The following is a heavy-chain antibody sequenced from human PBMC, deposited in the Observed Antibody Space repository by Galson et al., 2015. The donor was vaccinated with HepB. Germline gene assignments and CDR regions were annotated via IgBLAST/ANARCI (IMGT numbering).Heavy chain of an antibody. Sequence: SLRLSCAASGFTFSNYWMSWVRQAPGKGLEWVANIKQDGSEKSYVDSVKGRFTVSRDNAKNSLYLLMDSLGAEDTAMYHCAKDIQQQLVGDFDYWGQGTLVTVSS. D-gene: IGHD6-13*01. CDR2: IKQDGSEK. CDR3: AKDIQQQLVGDFDY. J-gene: IGHJ4*02. V-gene: IGHV3-7*01. CDR1: GFTFSNYW.